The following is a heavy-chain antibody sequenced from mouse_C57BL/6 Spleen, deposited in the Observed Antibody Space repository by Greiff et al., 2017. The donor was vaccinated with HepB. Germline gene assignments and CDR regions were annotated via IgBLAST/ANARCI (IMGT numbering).Heavy chain of an antibody. V-gene: IGHV1-55*01. CDR3: ARERYDGYRYFDV. CDR2: IYPGSGST. Sequence: VQLQQPGAELVKPGASVKMSCKASGYTFTSYWITWVKQRPGQGLEWIGDIYPGSGSTNYNEKFKSKATLTVETSSSTAYMQLSSLTSEDSAVYYCARERYDGYRYFDVWGTGTTVTVSS. D-gene: IGHD2-3*01. CDR1: GYTFTSYW. J-gene: IGHJ1*03.